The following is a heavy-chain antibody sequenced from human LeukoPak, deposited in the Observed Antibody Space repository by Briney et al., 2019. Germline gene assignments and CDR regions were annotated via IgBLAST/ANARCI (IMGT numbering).Heavy chain of an antibody. CDR2: IYYTGPT. Sequence: SETLSLTCTVSGASISGSRYYWGWIRQPPGKGLEWIGNIYYTGPTYYNASLESRVTISLNTSKNQFSLKLNSVTAADTAVYYCARTSYCSSTSCYDLEYYFDYWGQGTLVTVSS. CDR1: GASISGSRYY. J-gene: IGHJ4*02. V-gene: IGHV4-39*01. D-gene: IGHD2-2*01. CDR3: ARTSYCSSTSCYDLEYYFDY.